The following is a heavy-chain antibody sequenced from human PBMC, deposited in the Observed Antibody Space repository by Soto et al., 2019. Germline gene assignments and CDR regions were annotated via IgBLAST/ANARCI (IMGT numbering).Heavy chain of an antibody. CDR2: VYYGGFT. Sequence: QVELKESGPGLVKPSETLSLTCTVSGGSVSSGGFYYHWIRQPPGKGLEWIGYVYYGGFTNYSPSLKSRLTISADTSTTRISLNLASVTSVDTAVYYCARRTAPWGFDVWGQGTTVTVSS. V-gene: IGHV4-61*08. CDR1: GGSVSSGGFY. J-gene: IGHJ6*02. D-gene: IGHD7-27*01. CDR3: ARRTAPWGFDV.